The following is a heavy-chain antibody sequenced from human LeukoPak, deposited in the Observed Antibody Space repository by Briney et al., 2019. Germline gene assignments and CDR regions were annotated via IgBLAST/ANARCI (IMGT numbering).Heavy chain of an antibody. CDR2: INPSAGST. Sequence: ASVKVSCKASGYTFTSYYIHWVRQAPGQGLEWMGIINPSAGSTTYAQEFQGRVTMTRDTSTRTVYMELSSLRSEDTAVYYCASSYYYDSSVSRFDPWGQGTLVTVSS. J-gene: IGHJ5*02. D-gene: IGHD3-22*01. V-gene: IGHV1-46*01. CDR3: ASSYYYDSSVSRFDP. CDR1: GYTFTSYY.